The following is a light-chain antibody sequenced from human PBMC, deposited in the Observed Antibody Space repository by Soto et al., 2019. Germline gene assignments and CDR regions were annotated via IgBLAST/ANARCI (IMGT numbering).Light chain of an antibody. J-gene: IGKJ1*01. Sequence: DIQMTQSPSALSASVGDRVTITCRASQYISNWVAWYQQKPGKAPKLLIYKASTLKSGVPSRYSGSGSGTEFTLTISSLQPDDFATYYCQHYNSYSEAFGQGTKVDIK. V-gene: IGKV1-5*03. CDR2: KAS. CDR1: QYISNW. CDR3: QHYNSYSEA.